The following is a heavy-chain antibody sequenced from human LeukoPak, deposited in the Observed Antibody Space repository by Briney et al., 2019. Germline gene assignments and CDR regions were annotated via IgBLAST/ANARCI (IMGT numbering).Heavy chain of an antibody. CDR3: ARAIAGLDSGYENYFDY. J-gene: IGHJ4*02. Sequence: ASVKVSCKASGYTFTGYYMHWVRQAPGQGLEWMGWINPNSGGTNYAQKFQGWVTMTRDTSISTAYMELSRLGSDDTAVYYCARAIAGLDSGYENYFDYWGQGTLVTVSS. V-gene: IGHV1-2*04. CDR2: INPNSGGT. CDR1: GYTFTGYY. D-gene: IGHD5-12*01.